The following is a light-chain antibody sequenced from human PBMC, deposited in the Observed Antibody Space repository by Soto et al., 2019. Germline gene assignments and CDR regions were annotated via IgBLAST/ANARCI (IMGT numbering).Light chain of an antibody. CDR1: SSNIGAGYD. CDR2: GNI. CDR3: QSYDSSLSGSKV. Sequence: QSVLTQPPSVSGAPGQRVTISCTGNSSNIGAGYDVHWYQQLPGTAPKLLIYGNINRPSGVPDRFSGSKSGTSASLAITGLQAEDEADYYCQSYDSSLSGSKVFGGGTKVTVL. V-gene: IGLV1-40*01. J-gene: IGLJ2*01.